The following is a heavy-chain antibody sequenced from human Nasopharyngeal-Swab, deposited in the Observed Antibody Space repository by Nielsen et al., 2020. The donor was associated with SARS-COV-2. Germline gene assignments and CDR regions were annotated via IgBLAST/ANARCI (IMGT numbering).Heavy chain of an antibody. D-gene: IGHD1-1*01. J-gene: IGHJ4*02. CDR2: IRSKANSYAT. V-gene: IGHV3-73*01. Sequence: VRQMPGKGLEWVGRIRSKANSYATAYAASVKGGFTISRDDSKNTAYLQMNSLKTEDTAVYYCRRGTDYWGQGTLVTVSS. CDR3: RRGTDY.